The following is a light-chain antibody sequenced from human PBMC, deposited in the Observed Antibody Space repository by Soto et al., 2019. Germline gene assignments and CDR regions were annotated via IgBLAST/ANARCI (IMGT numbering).Light chain of an antibody. J-gene: IGKJ2*01. Sequence: EVVLTQSPATLSLSPGERATLSCRASQSVSSSYLAWYQQKPGQAPRLLIYGASSRATGIPDRFSGSGSGTDFTLTISRLEPEDFAVYYCQQYGSSVRTFGQGTKLEIK. CDR3: QQYGSSVRT. CDR2: GAS. V-gene: IGKV3-20*01. CDR1: QSVSSSY.